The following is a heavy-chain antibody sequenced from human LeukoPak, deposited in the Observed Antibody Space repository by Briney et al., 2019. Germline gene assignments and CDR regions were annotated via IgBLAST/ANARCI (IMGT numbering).Heavy chain of an antibody. D-gene: IGHD2-15*01. V-gene: IGHV3-30*04. CDR2: ISYDGSNK. Sequence: PGGSLRLSCAASGFTFSSYAMHWVRQAPGKGLEWVAVISYDGSNKYYADSVKGRFTISRDNSKNTLYLQMNSLRAEDTAVYYCARDTGYCSGGSCYTHYYYYGMDAWGQGTTVTVSS. CDR1: GFTFSSYA. CDR3: ARDTGYCSGGSCYTHYYYYGMDA. J-gene: IGHJ6*02.